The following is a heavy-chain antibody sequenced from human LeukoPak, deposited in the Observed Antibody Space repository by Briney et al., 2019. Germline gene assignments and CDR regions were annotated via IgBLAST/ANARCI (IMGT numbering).Heavy chain of an antibody. CDR1: GFTFSSYS. CDR3: ARGVEPLAANPLAY. J-gene: IGHJ4*02. CDR2: ISSSSSTI. V-gene: IGHV3-48*01. D-gene: IGHD2-15*01. Sequence: GGSLTLPCAASGFTFSSYSMNWVRQAPGKGLEWVSYISSSSSTIYYADSVEGRFTISRDNAKNSLYLQMNSLRAEDTAVYYCARGVEPLAANPLAYWGQGTLVAASS.